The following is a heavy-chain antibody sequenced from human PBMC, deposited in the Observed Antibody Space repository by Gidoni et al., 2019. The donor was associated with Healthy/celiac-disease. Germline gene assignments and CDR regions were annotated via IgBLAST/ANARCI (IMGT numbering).Heavy chain of an antibody. CDR1: GFTFSSYG. V-gene: IGHV3-33*01. CDR3: ARQPQYGSGSYDY. Sequence: QVQLVESGGGVVQPGRSLRLSCAASGFTFSSYGIHWVRQAPGKGLEWVAVIWYDGSNKYYADSVKGRFTISRDNSKNTLYLQMNSLRAEDTAVYYCARQPQYGSGSYDYWGQGTLVTVSS. CDR2: IWYDGSNK. D-gene: IGHD3-10*01. J-gene: IGHJ4*02.